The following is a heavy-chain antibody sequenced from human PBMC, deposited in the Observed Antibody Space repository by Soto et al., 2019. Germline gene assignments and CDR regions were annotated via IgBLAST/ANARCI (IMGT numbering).Heavy chain of an antibody. CDR3: ARFGPTSIRPF. V-gene: IGHV4-34*01. CDR2: INHRGST. D-gene: IGHD3-10*01. Sequence: SETLSLTCAVYGGSFSGYFWSWIRQPPGKGLEWIGEINHRGSTNYNPSLKSRVTISVDTSKNQFSLKVSSVTAADTAVYYCARFGPTSIRPFWGKGTLVTVSS. J-gene: IGHJ4*02. CDR1: GGSFSGYF.